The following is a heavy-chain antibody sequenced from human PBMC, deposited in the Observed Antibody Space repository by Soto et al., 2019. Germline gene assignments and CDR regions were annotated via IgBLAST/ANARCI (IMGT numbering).Heavy chain of an antibody. Sequence: SETLSLTCAVYGGSFSGYYWSWIRQPSGKGLEWIGEINHSGSTNYNPSLKSRVTISVDTSKNQFSLKLSSVTAADTAVYYCASPSGYYDSSGYYTFDYYYYGMDVWGQGTTVTVS. J-gene: IGHJ6*02. CDR3: ASPSGYYDSSGYYTFDYYYYGMDV. V-gene: IGHV4-34*01. D-gene: IGHD3-22*01. CDR2: INHSGST. CDR1: GGSFSGYY.